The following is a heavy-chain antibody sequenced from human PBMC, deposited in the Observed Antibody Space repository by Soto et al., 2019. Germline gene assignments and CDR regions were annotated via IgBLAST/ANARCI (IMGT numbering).Heavy chain of an antibody. CDR3: ASQATGWYTDY. D-gene: IGHD6-19*01. CDR1: GGSISSGGYY. Sequence: QVQLQESGPGLVKPSQTLSLTCNVSGGSISSGGYYWSWIRQHPGKGLEWIGYIYYSETTYYNPSLKSRLTISVDTSKNQFSLKLSSVTAADTPVYYCASQATGWYTDYWGQGTLVTVSS. CDR2: IYYSETT. V-gene: IGHV4-31*03. J-gene: IGHJ4*02.